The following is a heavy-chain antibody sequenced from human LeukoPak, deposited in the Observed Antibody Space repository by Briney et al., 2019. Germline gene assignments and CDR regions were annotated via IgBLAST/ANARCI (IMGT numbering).Heavy chain of an antibody. J-gene: IGHJ3*02. CDR1: GFTFSSYS. D-gene: IGHD1-26*01. V-gene: IGHV3-21*01. CDR2: ISSSSYI. Sequence: GGSLRLSCAASGFTFSSYSMNWVRQAPGKGLEWVSSISSSSYIYYADSVKGRFTISRDNAKNSLYLQMNSLRAEDTAVYYCARDGMGANDPIIDAFDIWGQGTMVTVSS. CDR3: ARDGMGANDPIIDAFDI.